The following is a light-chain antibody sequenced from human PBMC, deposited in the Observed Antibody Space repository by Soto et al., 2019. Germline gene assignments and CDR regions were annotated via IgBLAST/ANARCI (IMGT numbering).Light chain of an antibody. Sequence: QSVLTQPASVSGSPGQSITISCTGTSSDVGDYDFVSWYQQHPGKAPKLMIYEVSNRPSGVSNRFSGSKSGNTASLTISGLQAEDEAEYYCSSYTSSSTLRVFGSGTKVTV. CDR1: SSDVGDYDF. CDR2: EVS. J-gene: IGLJ1*01. V-gene: IGLV2-14*01. CDR3: SSYTSSSTLRV.